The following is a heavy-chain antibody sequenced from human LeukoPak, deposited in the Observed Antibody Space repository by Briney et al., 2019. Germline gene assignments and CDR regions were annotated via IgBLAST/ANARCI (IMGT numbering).Heavy chain of an antibody. Sequence: GRSLRLSCAASGFTFSRYGMHWVRQAPGKGLEWVAVIWSDGSNEYYPDSVRGRFTISRDNSKNTLYLEMTSPRGEDTAVYYCARGGFPKPDCSGVSCYTEFDFWGQGTLVTASS. J-gene: IGHJ4*02. D-gene: IGHD2-15*01. CDR2: IWSDGSNE. V-gene: IGHV3-33*01. CDR1: GFTFSRYG. CDR3: ARGGFPKPDCSGVSCYTEFDF.